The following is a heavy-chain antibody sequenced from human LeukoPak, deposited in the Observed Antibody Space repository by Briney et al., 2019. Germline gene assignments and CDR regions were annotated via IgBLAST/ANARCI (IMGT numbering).Heavy chain of an antibody. Sequence: VGSLRLSCAASGFTFDDYGMSWVRQAPGKGLEWVSGINWNGGSTGYADSVKGRFTISRDNAKNSLYLQMNSLRAEDTALYYCARDSHDQPVVRFDYWGQGTLVTVSS. V-gene: IGHV3-20*04. CDR3: ARDSHDQPVVRFDY. CDR1: GFTFDDYG. J-gene: IGHJ4*02. D-gene: IGHD2-2*01. CDR2: INWNGGST.